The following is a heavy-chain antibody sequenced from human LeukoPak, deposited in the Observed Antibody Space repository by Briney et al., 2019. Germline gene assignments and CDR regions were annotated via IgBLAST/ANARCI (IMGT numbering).Heavy chain of an antibody. J-gene: IGHJ4*02. CDR1: RFTFSSYA. Sequence: GGSLRLSCAASRFTFSSYAMSWVRQAPGKGLEWVSAISVSGGSTYYADSVKGRFTISRDNSKNTLYLQMNSLRAEDTALYYCAKVRSGSYYDYFDYWGQGTLVTVSS. D-gene: IGHD1-26*01. V-gene: IGHV3-23*01. CDR3: AKVRSGSYYDYFDY. CDR2: ISVSGGST.